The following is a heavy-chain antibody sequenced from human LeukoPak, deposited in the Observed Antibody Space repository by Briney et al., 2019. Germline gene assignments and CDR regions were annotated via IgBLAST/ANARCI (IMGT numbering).Heavy chain of an antibody. CDR3: AKVRGVAVAGYFDY. CDR2: ISYDGSNK. J-gene: IGHJ4*02. D-gene: IGHD6-19*01. V-gene: IGHV3-30*18. Sequence: PGGSLRLSCAASGFTFSSYGMHWVRQAPGKGLEWVAVISYDGSNKYYADSVKGRFTISRDNSKNTLYLQMNSLRAEDTAVYYCAKVRGVAVAGYFDYWGQGTLVTVSS. CDR1: GFTFSSYG.